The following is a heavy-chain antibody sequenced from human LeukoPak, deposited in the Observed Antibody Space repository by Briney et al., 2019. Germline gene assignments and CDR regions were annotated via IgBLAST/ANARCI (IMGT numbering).Heavy chain of an antibody. CDR2: INHSGST. D-gene: IGHD1-20*01. Sequence: SETLSLTCDVYGGTLSGFYWSWIRQPPGKGLEWIGEINHSGSTIYNPSLKSRVTISVDTSKNQVSLSLSSVTAADTAVYFCARAGITGTTDWFDPWGQGTLVTVSS. J-gene: IGHJ5*02. CDR3: ARAGITGTTDWFDP. CDR1: GGTLSGFY. V-gene: IGHV4-34*01.